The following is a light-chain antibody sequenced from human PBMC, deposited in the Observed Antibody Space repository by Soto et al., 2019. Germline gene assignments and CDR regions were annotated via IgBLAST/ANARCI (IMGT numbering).Light chain of an antibody. J-gene: IGLJ1*01. V-gene: IGLV2-11*01. CDR3: CSYVGSYSYV. CDR2: DVS. Sequence: QSALTQPRSVSGSPGQSVTVSCIGTSSDVGDYNSVSCYQQHPGKAHKLMIYDVSKRPSGVTDRFSGFKSGNTASLTISGLQAEDETDYYCCSYVGSYSYVFGIGTKLTVL. CDR1: SSDVGDYNS.